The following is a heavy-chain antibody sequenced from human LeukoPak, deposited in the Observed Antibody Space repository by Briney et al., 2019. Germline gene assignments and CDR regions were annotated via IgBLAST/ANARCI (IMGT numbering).Heavy chain of an antibody. D-gene: IGHD2-8*02. CDR2: IKQDETEK. CDR1: GFTFSNFW. J-gene: IGHJ5*02. V-gene: IGHV3-7*03. CDR3: AKDVWWSVS. Sequence: GGSPRLSCTASGFTFSNFWMGWVRQAPGKGLEWVANIKQDETEKFYLGSVKGRFTISRDNSKNTLYLQINSLRAEDTAIYYCAKDVWWSVSWGQGTLVTVSS.